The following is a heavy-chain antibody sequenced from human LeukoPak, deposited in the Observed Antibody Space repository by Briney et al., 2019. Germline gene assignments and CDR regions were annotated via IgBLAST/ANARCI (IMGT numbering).Heavy chain of an antibody. D-gene: IGHD1-26*01. CDR1: GFTFSSYG. V-gene: IGHV3-33*01. CDR3: ARYSGSGYFDY. CDR2: IWYDGSNK. Sequence: TGGSLRLSCAASGFTFSSYGMHWVRQAPGKGLEWVAVIWYDGSNKYYADSVKGRFTTSRDNSKNTLYLQMNSLRAEDTAVYYCARYSGSGYFDYWGQGTLVTVSS. J-gene: IGHJ4*02.